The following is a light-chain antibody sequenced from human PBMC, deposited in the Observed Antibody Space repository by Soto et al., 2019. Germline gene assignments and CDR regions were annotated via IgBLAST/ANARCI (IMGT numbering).Light chain of an antibody. CDR2: ATS. CDR1: QSINSH. J-gene: IGKJ1*01. Sequence: DIQLTQSPSCLSASVGDRVTITCRASQSINSHLNWYQQKPGKAPKFLIYATSNLQSGLPSRFSGRWSGTDFALTISSLQPEDFATYYCQQSYSVPTFGQGTKVDI. CDR3: QQSYSVPT. V-gene: IGKV1-39*01.